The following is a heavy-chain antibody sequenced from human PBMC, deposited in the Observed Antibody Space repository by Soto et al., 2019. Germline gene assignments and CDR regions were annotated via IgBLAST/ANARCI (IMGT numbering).Heavy chain of an antibody. J-gene: IGHJ3*02. Sequence: GESLKISGQGSGYTFTSYWIGWVRQMPGTGLEWMGIVSSADSNTRYSPSFQGQVTISADKSINTAYLQWSSLKASDSAMYYCARGGYGDNSEDAFYIWGPGTMVTVSS. CDR3: ARGGYGDNSEDAFYI. D-gene: IGHD5-18*01. CDR2: VSSADSNT. V-gene: IGHV5-51*01. CDR1: GYTFTSYW.